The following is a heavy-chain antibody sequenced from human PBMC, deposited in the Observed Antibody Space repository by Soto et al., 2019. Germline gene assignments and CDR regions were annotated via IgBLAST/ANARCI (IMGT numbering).Heavy chain of an antibody. CDR1: GFTFSDYY. CDR3: ARLGAGPF. Sequence: GSLRLSCAASGFTFSDYYMNWIRQAPGKGLEWVSYISGGSPYYADSVKGRFTISRDNSKSTLYLQMNSLRAEDTAVYYCARLGAGPFWGQGTRVTVSS. CDR2: ISGGSP. D-gene: IGHD1-26*01. J-gene: IGHJ4*02. V-gene: IGHV3-11*03.